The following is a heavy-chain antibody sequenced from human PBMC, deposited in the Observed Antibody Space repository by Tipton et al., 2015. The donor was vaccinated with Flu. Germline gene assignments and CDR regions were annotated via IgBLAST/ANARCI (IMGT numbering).Heavy chain of an antibody. J-gene: IGHJ3*02. CDR3: ARPTYGDYADDGFET. CDR1: GYSFTNYW. D-gene: IGHD4-17*01. V-gene: IGHV5-51*03. CDR2: IHPSDSDT. Sequence: VQLVQSGVEVKKPGESLKISCKGFGYSFTNYWIGWVRQMPGKGLEWMGMIHPSDSDTRYSPSFQGQVTISADKSISTVYLQWSSLKASDTAMYFCARPTYGDYADDGFETWGQGTKVTVSS.